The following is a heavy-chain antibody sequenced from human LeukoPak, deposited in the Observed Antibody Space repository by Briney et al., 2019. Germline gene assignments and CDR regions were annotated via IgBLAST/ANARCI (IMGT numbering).Heavy chain of an antibody. CDR3: ARALYYYDSSGYYYSGYYGMDV. CDR2: IYYSGST. CDR1: GGSISSYY. Sequence: SETLSLTCTVSGGSISSYYWSWIRQPPGKGPEWIGYIYYSGSTNYNPSLKSRVTISVDTSKNQFSLKLSSVTAADTAVYYCARALYYYDSSGYYYSGYYGMDVWGQGTTVTVSS. J-gene: IGHJ6*02. D-gene: IGHD3-22*01. V-gene: IGHV4-59*01.